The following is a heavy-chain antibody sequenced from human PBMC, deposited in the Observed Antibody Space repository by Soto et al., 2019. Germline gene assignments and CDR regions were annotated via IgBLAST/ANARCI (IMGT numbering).Heavy chain of an antibody. CDR1: GYSLSSYW. V-gene: IGHV5-10-1*01. CDR3: ATLIVDTAMARYYYCMDV. D-gene: IGHD5-18*01. J-gene: IGHJ6*02. CDR2: IDPSDSYT. Sequence: GESLKIYCKGSGYSLSSYWSSWVRQMPGKGLEWMGRIDPSDSYTNYSPSFQGHVTISADKSISTAYLQWSSLKSSDTAVYYCATLIVDTAMARYYYCMDVWGQGTTVTVSS.